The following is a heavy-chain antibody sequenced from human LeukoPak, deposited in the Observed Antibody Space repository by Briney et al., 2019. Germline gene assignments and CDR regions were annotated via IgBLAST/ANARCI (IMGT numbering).Heavy chain of an antibody. V-gene: IGHV4-30-4*08. D-gene: IGHD3-16*01. CDR2: IYYSGST. J-gene: IGHJ5*02. CDR3: ARAVSPGRRPQGIPKGGFDP. Sequence: SETLSLTCTVSGGSISSGDYYWSWIRQPPGKGLEWIGYIYYSGSTSYNPSLKSRVTILVDTSKNQFSLKLSSVTAADTAVYYCARAVSPGRRPQGIPKGGFDPWGQGTLVTVSS. CDR1: GGSISSGDYY.